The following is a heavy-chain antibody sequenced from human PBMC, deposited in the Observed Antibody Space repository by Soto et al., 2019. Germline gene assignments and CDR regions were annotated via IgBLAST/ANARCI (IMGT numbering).Heavy chain of an antibody. Sequence: SGGSLRLSCTASGFTFGDYAMSWFRQAPGKGLEWVGFIRSKAYGGTTEYAASVKGRFTISRDDSKSIAYLQMNSLKTEDTAVYYCTRDLRNYGSGWYGFDYWGQGTLVTVSS. CDR3: TRDLRNYGSGWYGFDY. CDR2: IRSKAYGGTT. CDR1: GFTFGDYA. V-gene: IGHV3-49*03. D-gene: IGHD6-19*01. J-gene: IGHJ4*02.